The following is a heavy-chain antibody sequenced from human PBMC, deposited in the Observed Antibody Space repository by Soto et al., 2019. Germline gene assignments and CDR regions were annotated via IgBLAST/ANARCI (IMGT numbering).Heavy chain of an antibody. V-gene: IGHV3-23*01. D-gene: IGHD6-13*01. Sequence: EVQLLESGGDLVQPGGSLRLSCAASGFTISSYAMSWFRQAPGKGLEWVSAISADGRTLYADSVKGRFTISRDISKNTVHLQMNSLRAEDTAIYYSAKEIAPIGRGVFDIWGQGTPVTVSS. CDR1: GFTISSYA. J-gene: IGHJ3*02. CDR3: AKEIAPIGRGVFDI. CDR2: ISADGRT.